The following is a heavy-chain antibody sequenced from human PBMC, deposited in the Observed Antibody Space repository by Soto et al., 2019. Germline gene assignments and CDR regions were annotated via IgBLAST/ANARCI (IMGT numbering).Heavy chain of an antibody. CDR2: IYYSGHT. V-gene: IGHV4-61*08. Sequence: SETLSLTCTVSGDSVTSGAYFWTWIRQPPGKGLEWIGYIYYSGHTKYNPSLESRVTMSLHTFKNQFSLQLNSVTAADTAVYYCARGVVVDFDPWGQGTLVTVSS. D-gene: IGHD2-21*01. CDR3: ARGVVVDFDP. J-gene: IGHJ5*02. CDR1: GDSVTSGAYF.